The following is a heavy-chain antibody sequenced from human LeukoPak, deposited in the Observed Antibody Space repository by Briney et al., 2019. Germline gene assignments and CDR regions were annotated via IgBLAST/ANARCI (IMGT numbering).Heavy chain of an antibody. V-gene: IGHV4-31*03. J-gene: IGHJ4*02. CDR3: ARERLVEMSTIFDF. D-gene: IGHD5-24*01. Sequence: SQTLSLTCTVSGGSISNGGYYWSWIRQLPGKGLEWIGYIYYNGHTYYNPSLKSRVTISVDTSESQFSLKLSSVTAADTAVYYCARERLVEMSTIFDFWGQGTLVTVSS. CDR2: IYYNGHT. CDR1: GGSISNGGYY.